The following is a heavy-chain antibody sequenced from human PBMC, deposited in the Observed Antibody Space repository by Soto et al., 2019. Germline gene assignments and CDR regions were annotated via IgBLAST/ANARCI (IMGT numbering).Heavy chain of an antibody. D-gene: IGHD3-9*01. CDR3: ARCTAVLRYVDPRVFDI. V-gene: IGHV4-34*01. CDR1: GGSFSGYY. CDR2: INHSGST. Sequence: QVQLQQWGAGLLKPSETLSLTCAVYGGSFSGYYWSWIRQPPGKGLEWIGEINHSGSTNYNPSLKSRITISVDATKSQFSLNLSSVTAADTDVYYRARCTAVLRYVDPRVFDIWGKGTMVTVSS. J-gene: IGHJ3*02.